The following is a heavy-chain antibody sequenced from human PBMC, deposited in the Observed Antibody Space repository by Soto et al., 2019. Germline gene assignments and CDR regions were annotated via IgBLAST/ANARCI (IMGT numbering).Heavy chain of an antibody. CDR1: GFTFSSYA. CDR3: AKDIFRGIVVVPAAIRLRYYYYGMDV. J-gene: IGHJ6*02. CDR2: ISWNSGSI. D-gene: IGHD2-2*02. Sequence: SLRLSCAASGFTFSSYAMSWVRQAPGKGLEWVSGISWNSGSIGYADSVKGRFTISRDNAKNSLYLQMNSLRAEDTALYYCAKDIFRGIVVVPAAIRLRYYYYGMDVWGQGTTVTVSS. V-gene: IGHV3-9*01.